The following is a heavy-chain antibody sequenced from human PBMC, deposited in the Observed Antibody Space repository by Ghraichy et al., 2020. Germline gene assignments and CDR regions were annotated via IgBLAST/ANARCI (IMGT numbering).Heavy chain of an antibody. CDR1: GFTFSSYW. D-gene: IGHD1-26*01. CDR3: ARDYTWELPHDAFDI. J-gene: IGHJ3*02. V-gene: IGHV3-7*01. Sequence: GSLNISCAASGFTFSSYWMSWVRQAPGKGLEWVANIKQDGSEKYYVDSVKGRFTISRDNAKNSLYLQMNSLRAEDTAVYYCARDYTWELPHDAFDIWGQGTMVTVSS. CDR2: IKQDGSEK.